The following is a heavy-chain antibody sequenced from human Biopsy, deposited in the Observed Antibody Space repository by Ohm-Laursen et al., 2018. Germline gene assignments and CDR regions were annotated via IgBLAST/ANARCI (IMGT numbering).Heavy chain of an antibody. CDR2: VDWDDYK. CDR3: ARTPILIVSAGLVYRHRRHLQGMDV. D-gene: IGHD6-13*01. V-gene: IGHV2-70*11. CDR1: GFSLSARGMC. Sequence: TQTITLTCSFSGFSLSARGMCVSWIRQAPGKALEWLARVDWDDYKDYSASLQTKLSISKDTSNDQVVLTVNNVDPADTATYYCARTPILIVSAGLVYRHRRHLQGMDVWGQGIAVTVS. J-gene: IGHJ6*02.